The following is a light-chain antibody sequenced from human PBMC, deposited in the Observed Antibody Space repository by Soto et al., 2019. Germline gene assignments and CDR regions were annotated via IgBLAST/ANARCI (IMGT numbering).Light chain of an antibody. CDR2: AAS. CDR3: QQRSNWPLS. CDR1: QDISSW. V-gene: IGKV1-12*01. Sequence: DIQMTQSPSSVSASVGDRVTITCRASQDISSWLAWYQQKPGKAPKIMIYAASSLQGGVPSRFSGSGSGTEFTLTISSLQPEDFAVYYCQQRSNWPLSFGGGTKVEI. J-gene: IGKJ4*01.